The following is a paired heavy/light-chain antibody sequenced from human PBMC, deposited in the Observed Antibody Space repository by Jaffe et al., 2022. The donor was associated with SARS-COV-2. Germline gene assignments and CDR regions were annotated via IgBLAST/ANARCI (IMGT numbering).Light chain of an antibody. CDR2: RAS. CDR3: QQYSSYSRT. J-gene: IGKJ2*01. Sequence: DIQMTQSPSTLSASVGDRVTITCRASQTISSWLAWYQQKPGKAPKLLIYRASGLESGVPSRFSGSGSGTEFTLTISSLQPDDFATYYCQQYSSYSRTFGQGTKLEIK. CDR1: QTISSW. V-gene: IGKV1-5*03.
Heavy chain of an antibody. V-gene: IGHV3-48*02. CDR1: GFTLSSYS. CDR3: ARDPAGYGDTGDYFDY. D-gene: IGHD4-17*01. J-gene: IGHJ4*02. CDR2: ISSSGTTE. Sequence: EVQLVESGGGLIQPGGSLRLSCAASGFTLSSYSLNWVRQAPGKGLEWVSYISSSGTTEYYADSVKGRFTISRDNAKNSLYLQMNSLRDEDTAVYYCARDPAGYGDTGDYFDYWGQGTLVTVSS.